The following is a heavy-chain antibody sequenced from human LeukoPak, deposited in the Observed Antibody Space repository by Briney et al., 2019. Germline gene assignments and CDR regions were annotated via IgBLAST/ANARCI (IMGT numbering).Heavy chain of an antibody. V-gene: IGHV4-61*02. D-gene: IGHD3-10*01. CDR1: GGSISSGSYY. CDR2: IYTSGST. J-gene: IGHJ6*03. Sequence: PSETLSLTCTVSGGSISSGSYYWSWIRQPAGKGLEWIGRIYTSGSTNYNPSLKSRVTISVDTSKNQFSLKLNSVTAADTAVYYCARAVGSGSFQTYYYYMDVWGKGTTVTISS. CDR3: ARAVGSGSFQTYYYYMDV.